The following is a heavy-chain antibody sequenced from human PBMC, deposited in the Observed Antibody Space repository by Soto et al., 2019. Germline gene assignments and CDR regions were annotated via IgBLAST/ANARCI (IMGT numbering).Heavy chain of an antibody. Sequence: EVKLVESGGGLVQPGRSLRLSCAASGFSFHDYVMHWVRQAPGKGLEWVATISGSDGKTYYADSVKGRFSISRDTSRNTLYLQMNSLRADDTAIYYCAKWSYLDYWGQGTRVTVSS. D-gene: IGHD3-3*01. CDR2: ISGSDGKT. CDR3: AKWSYLDY. V-gene: IGHV3-23*04. J-gene: IGHJ4*02. CDR1: GFSFHDYV.